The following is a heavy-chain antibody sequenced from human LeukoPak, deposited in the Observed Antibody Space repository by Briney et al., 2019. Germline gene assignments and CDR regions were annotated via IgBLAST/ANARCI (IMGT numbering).Heavy chain of an antibody. D-gene: IGHD3-16*01. V-gene: IGHV4-39*01. Sequence: SETLSLTCSVSGASISNINYYWGCIRQPPGKGQELGASIYDTGTTYHNPSLTSRVTISVDTSRSQFSLKLPSVTAADTAVYYCARFIPRGGFESWGQGTLVTVSS. CDR3: ARFIPRGGFES. J-gene: IGHJ4*02. CDR1: GASISNINYY. CDR2: IYDTGTT.